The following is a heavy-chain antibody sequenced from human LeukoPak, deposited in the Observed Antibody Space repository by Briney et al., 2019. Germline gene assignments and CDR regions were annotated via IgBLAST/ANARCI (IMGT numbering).Heavy chain of an antibody. CDR2: MNPNSGNT. V-gene: IGHV1-8*01. D-gene: IGHD1-26*01. CDR1: GYTFTSYD. Sequence: GASVKVSCKASGYTFTSYDINWVRQATGQGLEWMGWMNPNSGNTGYAQKLQGRVTMTTDTSTSTAYMELRSLRSDDTAVYYCAREETGGSYYAYWGQGTLVTVSS. J-gene: IGHJ4*02. CDR3: AREETGGSYYAY.